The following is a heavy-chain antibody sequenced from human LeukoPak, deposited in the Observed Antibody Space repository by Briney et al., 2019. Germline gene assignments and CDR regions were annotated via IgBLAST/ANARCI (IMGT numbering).Heavy chain of an antibody. CDR1: GLTFSSYA. Sequence: GGSLRLSCAASGLTFSSYAMSWVRQAPGKGLEWVSAISGSGGSTYYADSVKGRFTISRDNSKNTLYLQMNSLRAEDTAVYYCAKEIMYYYGSGSYPDYWGQGTLVTVSS. CDR3: AKEIMYYYGSGSYPDY. CDR2: ISGSGGST. V-gene: IGHV3-23*01. D-gene: IGHD3-10*01. J-gene: IGHJ4*02.